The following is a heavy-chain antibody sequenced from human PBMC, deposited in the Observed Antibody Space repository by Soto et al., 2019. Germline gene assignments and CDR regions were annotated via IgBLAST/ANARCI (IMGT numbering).Heavy chain of an antibody. D-gene: IGHD3-10*02. J-gene: IGHJ5*02. CDR2: ISYSGIP. CDR1: GGSISRGGYY. Sequence: QEQLQESGPGLVKPSQTLSLTCTVSGGSISRGGYYWSWNRPHPGKGLEWIGYISYSGIPYYNTSLKSRSTTSVNTSKNQCLLKLSSETAADTSVYYWARSVFTWGQGTLVTVSS. CDR3: ARSVFT. V-gene: IGHV4-31*03.